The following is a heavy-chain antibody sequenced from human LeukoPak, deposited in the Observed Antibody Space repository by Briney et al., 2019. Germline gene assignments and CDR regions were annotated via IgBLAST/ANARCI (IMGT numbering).Heavy chain of an antibody. V-gene: IGHV1-18*01. Sequence: GASVKVSCKSSGYTFTSYGISWVRQAPGQGLDWMGWISAYDGITNYAQTFQGRVTMTTDTSTSTAYMELRSLRSDDTAVYYCARAVINGGATWYYMDVWGKGTTVTVSS. CDR2: ISAYDGIT. CDR3: ARAVINGGATWYYMDV. J-gene: IGHJ6*03. CDR1: GYTFTSYG. D-gene: IGHD4-23*01.